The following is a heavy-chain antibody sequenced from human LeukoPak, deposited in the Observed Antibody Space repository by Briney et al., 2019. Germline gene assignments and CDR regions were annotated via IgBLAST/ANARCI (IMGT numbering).Heavy chain of an antibody. CDR1: GYTFTDYH. CDR2: INPNTGGT. D-gene: IGHD5-24*01. Sequence: ASVKVSCKASGYTFTDYHMHWVRQAPGQGLEWMGWINPNTGGTNYAQSFQGRVTMTRDTSISTSYMELSSLFSGDTALYYCARGGHGHTQNDYWGQGTLVTVSS. CDR3: ARGGHGHTQNDY. V-gene: IGHV1-2*02. J-gene: IGHJ4*02.